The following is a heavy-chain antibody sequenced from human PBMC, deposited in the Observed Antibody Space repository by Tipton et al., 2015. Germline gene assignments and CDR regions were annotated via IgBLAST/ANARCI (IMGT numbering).Heavy chain of an antibody. J-gene: IGHJ6*02. CDR3: ARDTKPRGLQLWYGMDV. D-gene: IGHD5-18*01. CDR1: GGSIYSGDDY. Sequence: TLSLTCTVSGGSIYSGDDYWSWIRQHTGSGLEWVGYIYYTGSTYYNPSLRSRVAMSLDTSKNQFSLKLSSVTAADTAGYYCARDTKPRGLQLWYGMDVWGQGTTVTVSS. V-gene: IGHV4-31*03. CDR2: IYYTGST.